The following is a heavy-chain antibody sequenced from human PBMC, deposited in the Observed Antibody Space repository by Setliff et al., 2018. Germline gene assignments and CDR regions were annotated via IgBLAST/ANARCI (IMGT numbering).Heavy chain of an antibody. CDR2: ISPYNGDT. D-gene: IGHD1-26*01. V-gene: IGHV1-18*01. CDR1: GYTFNTFG. Sequence: ASVKVSCKTSGYTFNTFGISWVRRAPGQGLDWMGWISPYNGDTKSTQKFQGRVTMTIDTSTSTAYVEVRSLTSDDTAVYYCARSPPNRGVGQGHYMDVWGIATTVTVSS. J-gene: IGHJ6*03. CDR3: ARSPPNRGVGQGHYMDV.